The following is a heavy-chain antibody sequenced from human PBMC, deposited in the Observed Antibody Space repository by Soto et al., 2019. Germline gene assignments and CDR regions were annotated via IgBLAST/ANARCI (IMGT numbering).Heavy chain of an antibody. Sequence: GGSLRLSCAASGFTFSSYSMNWVRQAPGKGLEWVSSISSSSSYIYYADSVKGRFTISRDNAKNSLYLQMNSLRAEDTAVYYCARGRATVGYYGMDVWGQGTTVTVSS. CDR3: ARGRATVGYYGMDV. V-gene: IGHV3-21*01. D-gene: IGHD1-26*01. CDR1: GFTFSSYS. CDR2: ISSSSSYI. J-gene: IGHJ6*02.